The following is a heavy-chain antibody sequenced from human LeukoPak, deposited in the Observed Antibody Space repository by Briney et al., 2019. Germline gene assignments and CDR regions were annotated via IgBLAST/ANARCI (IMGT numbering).Heavy chain of an antibody. CDR3: ARASAPDYYDSSGPPYY. D-gene: IGHD3-22*01. Sequence: ASVKVSCKASGYTFTGYYMHWVRQAPGQGLEWMGWINPNSGGTNYAQKFQGRVTMTRDTSISTAYMELSRLRSDDTAVYYCARASAPDYYDSSGPPYYWGQGTLVTVFS. CDR1: GYTFTGYY. J-gene: IGHJ4*02. V-gene: IGHV1-2*02. CDR2: INPNSGGT.